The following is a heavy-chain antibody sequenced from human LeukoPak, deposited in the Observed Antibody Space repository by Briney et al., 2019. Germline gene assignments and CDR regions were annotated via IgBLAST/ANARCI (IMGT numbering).Heavy chain of an antibody. J-gene: IGHJ4*02. D-gene: IGHD1-26*01. CDR2: IRSKAYGGTT. V-gene: IGHV3-49*05. Sequence: KPGRSLRLSCTASGFTFGDYAMSWFRQAPGKGLEWVRFIRSKAYGGTTEYAASVKGRFTISRDDSKSIAYLQMNSLKTEDTAVYYCTRDEIVGATNYHFDYWGQGTLVTVSS. CDR3: TRDEIVGATNYHFDY. CDR1: GFTFGDYA.